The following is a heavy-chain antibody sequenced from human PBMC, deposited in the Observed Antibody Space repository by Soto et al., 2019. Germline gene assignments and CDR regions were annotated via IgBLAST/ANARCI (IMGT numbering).Heavy chain of an antibody. CDR2: IYYSGST. J-gene: IGHJ4*02. Sequence: SETLSLTCTVSGGSISSGDYYWSWIRQPPGKGLEWIGHIYYSGSTSYNPSLKSRLTISVDTPKNQFSLKMGSVTAADTAAYYCASGSGYYFRYFDYWGQGTLVTVSS. V-gene: IGHV4-30-4*01. CDR1: GGSISSGDYY. CDR3: ASGSGYYFRYFDY. D-gene: IGHD3-22*01.